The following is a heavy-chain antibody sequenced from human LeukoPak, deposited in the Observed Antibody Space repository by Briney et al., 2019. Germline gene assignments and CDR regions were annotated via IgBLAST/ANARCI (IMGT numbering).Heavy chain of an antibody. V-gene: IGHV4-61*01. CDR1: GGSVSSGSYY. J-gene: IGHJ4*02. CDR3: ARDRHYYDSFDY. CDR2: IYYSGST. Sequence: SETLSLTCTVSGGSVSSGSYYWSWIRQPPGKGLEWIGYIYYSGSTNYNPSLKSRVTISVDTSKNQFSLKLSSVTAADTAVYYCARDRHYYDSFDYWGQGTLVTVSS. D-gene: IGHD3-22*01.